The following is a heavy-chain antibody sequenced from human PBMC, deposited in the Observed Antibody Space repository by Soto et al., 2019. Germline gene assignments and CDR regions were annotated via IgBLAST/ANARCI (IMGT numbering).Heavy chain of an antibody. CDR2: LSGGGGRT. CDR1: GFTFSSYA. Sequence: EVQVLESGGGLVQPGGSLRLSCAASGFTFSSYAMDWVRQAPGKGLEWVSGLSGGGGRTYYADSVKGRFTISRDNAKNTLYLDMNSLRAEDTAIYYCAKDVRMAFDFWTAYPPSYDFWGQGTLVTVSS. V-gene: IGHV3-23*01. D-gene: IGHD3-3*01. CDR3: AKDVRMAFDFWTAYPPSYDF. J-gene: IGHJ4*02.